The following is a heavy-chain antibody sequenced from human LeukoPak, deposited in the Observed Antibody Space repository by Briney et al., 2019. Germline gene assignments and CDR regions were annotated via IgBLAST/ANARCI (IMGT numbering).Heavy chain of an antibody. CDR3: ARGQTNYYDSSGYYFLDY. CDR2: ISSSGSTI. V-gene: IGHV3-48*03. Sequence: PGGSLTLSCAASGFTFDDYAMHWVRQAPGKGLEWVSYISSSGSTIYYADSVKGRFTISRDNAKNSLYLQMNSLRAEDTAVYYCARGQTNYYDSSGYYFLDYWGQGTLVTVSS. J-gene: IGHJ4*02. D-gene: IGHD3-22*01. CDR1: GFTFDDYA.